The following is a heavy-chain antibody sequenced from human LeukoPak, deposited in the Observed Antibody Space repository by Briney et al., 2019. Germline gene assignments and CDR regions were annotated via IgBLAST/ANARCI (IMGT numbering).Heavy chain of an antibody. CDR3: ARASWISTADAVW. V-gene: IGHV3-23*01. Sequence: GGSLRLSCAASGFSFPNYAMRSVRPAPARGPEWLSSMKGGGETFYADSVKGRYTLSRDVSRNTVYLQLNDLRVEDTAIYYCARASWISTADAVWWGQGTQVTVSS. CDR2: MKGGGET. D-gene: IGHD2-2*03. CDR1: GFSFPNYA. J-gene: IGHJ4*02.